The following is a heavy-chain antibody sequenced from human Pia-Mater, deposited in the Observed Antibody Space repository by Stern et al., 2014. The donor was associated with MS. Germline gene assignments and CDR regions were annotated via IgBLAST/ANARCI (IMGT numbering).Heavy chain of an antibody. V-gene: IGHV2-5*02. CDR1: GLSHNSSGVG. J-gene: IGHJ4*02. CDR2: VFWDDEK. Sequence: QVTLRESGHTLVKPTQTLTLTCTLSGLSHNSSGVGVSWIRQPPGKALEWLALVFWDDEKHYSPSLKGRLTITKDNSKDQVILTMTNMDPVDTATYYCVHDEGHWGRGSLVTVSS. CDR3: VHDEGH.